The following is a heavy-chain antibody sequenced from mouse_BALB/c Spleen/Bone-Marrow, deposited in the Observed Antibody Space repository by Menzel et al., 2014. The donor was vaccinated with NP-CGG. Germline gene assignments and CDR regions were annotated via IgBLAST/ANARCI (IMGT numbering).Heavy chain of an antibody. D-gene: IGHD2-4*01. J-gene: IGHJ4*01. CDR3: ARDSFLITRALDY. CDR1: GFSLTGYG. CDR2: IWGDGST. Sequence: QVQLKESGPGLVAPSQSLSITCTVSGFSLTGYGVSWVRQPPGKGLEWLGMIWGDGSTDYNSAPKSRLSITKDNSKSQVFLKMSSLQTDDTARYYCARDSFLITRALDYWGQGTSVTVSS. V-gene: IGHV2-6-7*01.